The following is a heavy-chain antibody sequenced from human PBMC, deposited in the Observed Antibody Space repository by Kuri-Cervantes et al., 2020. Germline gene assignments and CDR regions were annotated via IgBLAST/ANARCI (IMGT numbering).Heavy chain of an antibody. V-gene: IGHV3-53*05. CDR3: AKDMGDVY. Sequence: GGSLRLSCAASGFTVSNNYMSWIRQAPGKGLEWVSVIYSGGSTYYADSVKGRFTISRDNAKNSLYLQMNSLRAEDTALYYYAKDMGDVYWGQGTLVTVSS. D-gene: IGHD3-16*01. CDR2: IYSGGST. J-gene: IGHJ4*02. CDR1: GFTVSNNY.